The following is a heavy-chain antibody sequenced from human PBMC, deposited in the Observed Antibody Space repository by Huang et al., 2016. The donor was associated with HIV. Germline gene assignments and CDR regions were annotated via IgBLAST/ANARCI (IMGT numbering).Heavy chain of an antibody. CDR3: ARGRAIYDFWSGYYDS. V-gene: IGHV4-59*11. CDR1: GASSGHHY. D-gene: IGHD3-3*01. CDR2: VYETGSA. Sequence: QVQLQESGPRLVKPSGTLSLTCTVSGASSGHHYWSWIRQTPGKGLGWMGGVYETGSADYKPSRGGRVTMSGDTSKNQSCLKLISVTAADTAVYFCARGRAIYDFWSGYYDSWGQGSLVTVSS. J-gene: IGHJ4*02.